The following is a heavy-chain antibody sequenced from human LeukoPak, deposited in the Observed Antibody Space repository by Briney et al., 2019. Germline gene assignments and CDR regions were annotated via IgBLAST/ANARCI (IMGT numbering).Heavy chain of an antibody. D-gene: IGHD3-9*01. J-gene: IGHJ4*02. V-gene: IGHV4-39*07. CDR1: GGSISSNNYY. CDR3: ASQSDILTGYY. CDR2: IYYIGGT. Sequence: SETLSLTCTVSGGSISSNNYYWGWIRQPPGKGLEWIGSIYYIGGTYYNPSLKSRVTISVDTSKNQFSLKVTFVTAADTAVYYCASQSDILTGYYWGQGTLVTVSS.